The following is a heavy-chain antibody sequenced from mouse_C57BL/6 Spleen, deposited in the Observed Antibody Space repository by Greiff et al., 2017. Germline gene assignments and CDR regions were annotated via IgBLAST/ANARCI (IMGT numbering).Heavy chain of an antibody. CDR1: GYSITSDY. J-gene: IGHJ2*01. V-gene: IGHV3-8*01. CDR3: ARADYGSSYRYYFDY. Sequence: VQLKQSGPGLAKPSQTLSLTCSVTGYSITSDYWNWIRKFPGNKLEYMGYISYSGSTYYNPSLKSRISITRDTSKNQYYLQLNSVTTEDTATYYCARADYGSSYRYYFDYWGQGTTRTVSS. D-gene: IGHD1-1*01. CDR2: ISYSGST.